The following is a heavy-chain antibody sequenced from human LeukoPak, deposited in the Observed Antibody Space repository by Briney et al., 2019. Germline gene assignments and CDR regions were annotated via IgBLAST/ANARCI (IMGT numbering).Heavy chain of an antibody. Sequence: PSETLSLTCAVSGYSITSGYFWGWIRPPPGKGLEWIGIIYHSGSTYYNPSLKSRVTISVDTSKNQFSLKLSSVTAADTAVYYCARQTYYYDSSGYYPHDAFDIWGQGTMVTVSS. CDR3: ARQTYYYDSSGYYPHDAFDI. D-gene: IGHD3-22*01. J-gene: IGHJ3*02. V-gene: IGHV4-38-2*01. CDR1: GYSITSGYF. CDR2: IYHSGST.